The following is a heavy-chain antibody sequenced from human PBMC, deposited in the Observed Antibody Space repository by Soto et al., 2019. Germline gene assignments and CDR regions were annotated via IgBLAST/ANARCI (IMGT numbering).Heavy chain of an antibody. Sequence: QVQVVESGGGVVQPGRSLRLSCEASGFTFSNYGMHWVRQAPGKGLEWVAVISNDGNDEYYIDSVKGRFTISRDNSKNTLYLQMNTVITEDTAMYYCAKDFTNGGNHRGADYWGRGTLVTVSS. CDR3: AKDFTNGGNHRGADY. CDR1: GFTFSNYG. CDR2: ISNDGNDE. J-gene: IGHJ4*02. V-gene: IGHV3-30*18. D-gene: IGHD3-16*01.